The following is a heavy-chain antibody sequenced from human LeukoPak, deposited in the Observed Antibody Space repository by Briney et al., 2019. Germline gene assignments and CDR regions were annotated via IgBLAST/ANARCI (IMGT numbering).Heavy chain of an antibody. CDR1: GFTFSSYG. Sequence: GGSLRLSCAASGFTFSSYGMPWVRQAPGKGLEWVAVIWCDGSNKYYADSVKGRFTISRDNSKNTLYLQMNSLRAEDTAVYYCAKDRAGAAAGTFYFDYWGQGTLVTVSS. D-gene: IGHD6-13*01. V-gene: IGHV3-33*06. CDR2: IWCDGSNK. J-gene: IGHJ4*02. CDR3: AKDRAGAAAGTFYFDY.